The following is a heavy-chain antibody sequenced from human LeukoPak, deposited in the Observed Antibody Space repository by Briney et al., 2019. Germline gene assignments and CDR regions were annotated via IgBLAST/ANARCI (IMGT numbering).Heavy chain of an antibody. Sequence: ASVKVSCKASGYTFTGYYMHWVRQAPGQGLEWMGRINPNSGGTNYALKFQGRVTMTRDTSISTAYMELSRLRSDDTAVYYCARVEAARFVDYWGQGTLVTVSS. D-gene: IGHD6-6*01. CDR3: ARVEAARFVDY. J-gene: IGHJ4*02. CDR2: INPNSGGT. V-gene: IGHV1-2*06. CDR1: GYTFTGYY.